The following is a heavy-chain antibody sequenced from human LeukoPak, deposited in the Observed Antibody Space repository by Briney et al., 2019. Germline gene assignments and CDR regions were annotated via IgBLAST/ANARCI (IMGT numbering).Heavy chain of an antibody. CDR3: ARHNNLGDDVSWLDP. D-gene: IGHD3-16*01. V-gene: IGHV5-51*01. J-gene: IGHJ5*02. CDR1: GYSFTNYW. Sequence: KPGESLKISCKGSGYSFTNYWIAWVRLLPGKGLEYMGYIYPGGSDLRYSPSFQGQVTISVDKSTRTASLQWRSLKASDTAIYYCARHNNLGDDVSWLDPWGQGTQVTVTS. CDR2: IYPGGSDL.